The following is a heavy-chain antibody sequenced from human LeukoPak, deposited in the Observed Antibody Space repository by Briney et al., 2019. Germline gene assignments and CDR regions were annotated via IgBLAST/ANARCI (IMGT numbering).Heavy chain of an antibody. Sequence: ASVKVSCKASGYTFTSYYMHWVRQAPGQGLEWMGWINPNSGGTNYAQKFQGRVTMTRDTSISTAYMELSRLRSDDTAVYYCARVRYYYDSSGYYPYYFDYWGQGTLVTASS. V-gene: IGHV1-2*02. J-gene: IGHJ4*02. CDR2: INPNSGGT. D-gene: IGHD3-22*01. CDR1: GYTFTSYY. CDR3: ARVRYYYDSSGYYPYYFDY.